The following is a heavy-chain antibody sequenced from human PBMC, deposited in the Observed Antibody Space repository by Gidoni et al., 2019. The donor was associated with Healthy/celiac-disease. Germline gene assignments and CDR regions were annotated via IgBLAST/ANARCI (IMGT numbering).Heavy chain of an antibody. V-gene: IGHV3-23*01. J-gene: IGHJ4*02. CDR2: ISGSDCST. D-gene: IGHD1-26*01. CDR3: AGFSGSYSY. CDR1: GFTFSSYA. Sequence: EVQLLESGVGLVQHGGALRLSCAAHGFTFSSYAMSWVRQATGQGLEWVSAISGSDCSTYYTDSVNGWFTISRNNSKNTLYLQMTSLRAEYTAVYYCAGFSGSYSYWGQGTLVTVSS.